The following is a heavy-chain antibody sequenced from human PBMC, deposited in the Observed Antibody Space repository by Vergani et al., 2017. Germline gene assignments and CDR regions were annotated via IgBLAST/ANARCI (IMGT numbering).Heavy chain of an antibody. D-gene: IGHD6-13*01. Sequence: VQLLESGGGLVQPGGSLRLSCAASGFTFSSYAMSWVRQAPGKGLEWIGTIYYSGSTYYNPSLKSRVTISVDTSKNQLSLKLNSVTAADTAVYYCARHKEQLVPDNYYYYYYMDVWGKGTTVTVSS. V-gene: IGHV4-38-2*01. CDR3: ARHKEQLVPDNYYYYYYMDV. J-gene: IGHJ6*03. CDR2: IYYSGST. CDR1: GFTFSSYA.